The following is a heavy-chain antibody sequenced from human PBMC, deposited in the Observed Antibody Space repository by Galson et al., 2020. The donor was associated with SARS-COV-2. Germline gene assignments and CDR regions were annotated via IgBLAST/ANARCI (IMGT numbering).Heavy chain of an antibody. V-gene: IGHV3-30*04. CDR1: GFTFSTYA. CDR2: IAYDGSTE. Sequence: GESLKISCAASGFTFSTYAMHWVRQAPGKGLEWVAVIAYDGSTEQYADSVKGRFSISRDNSKNMLYLQMNSLRAEDTAIYYCAKDGLVVFAAAMSPLHQLPPDAFDIWGHGTMVTVSS. J-gene: IGHJ3*02. CDR3: AKDGLVVFAAAMSPLHQLPPDAFDI. D-gene: IGHD2-2*01.